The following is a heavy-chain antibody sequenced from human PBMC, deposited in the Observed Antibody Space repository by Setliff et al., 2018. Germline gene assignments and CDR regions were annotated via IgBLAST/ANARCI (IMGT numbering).Heavy chain of an antibody. V-gene: IGHV3-7*01. CDR1: GFSVGSTY. CDR3: ARGYDSSKTYWGSDFYIDV. J-gene: IGHJ6*03. D-gene: IGHD3-16*01. Sequence: PGGSLRLSCVASGFSVGSTYMTWVRQAPGKGLEWVANIKQDGGEKYYADSMKGRFIISRDNAKNTLYLQMNSLRDEDTAVYFCARGYDSSKTYWGSDFYIDVWGKGTTVTVSS. CDR2: IKQDGGEK.